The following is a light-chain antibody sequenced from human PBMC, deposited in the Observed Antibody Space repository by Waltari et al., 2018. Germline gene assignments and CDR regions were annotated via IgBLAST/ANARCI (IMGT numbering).Light chain of an antibody. CDR3: AAWDDSLSGLV. V-gene: IGLV1-47*01. CDR2: TND. Sequence: QSVLTQPSSASGAPGQWVTISCSGSTSNIGPNYVYWYQHLPGMAPQLLIYTNDRRPSGVSDRFYGSKSGTSASLAIRGLRSEDEAHYYCAAWDDSLSGLVFGGGTKVTV. CDR1: TSNIGPNY. J-gene: IGLJ2*01.